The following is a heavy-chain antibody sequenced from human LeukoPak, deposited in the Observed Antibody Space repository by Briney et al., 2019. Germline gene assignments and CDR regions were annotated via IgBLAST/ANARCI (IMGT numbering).Heavy chain of an antibody. J-gene: IGHJ5*02. Sequence: GGSLRLSCAASGFTFRSHWMSWLRQDPGNGLERVANIKQDGSEKYYVDSVKGRFTIARANANNSPYLQMNSLTDAAMYVYHSSRDPRYYYGGLFDPWGQRTLVTVSS. V-gene: IGHV3-7*01. CDR1: GFTFRSHW. D-gene: IGHD3-10*01. CDR3: SRDPRYYYGGLFDP. CDR2: IKQDGSEK.